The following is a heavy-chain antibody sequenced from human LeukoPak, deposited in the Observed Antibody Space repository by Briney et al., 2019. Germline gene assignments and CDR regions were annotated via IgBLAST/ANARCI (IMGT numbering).Heavy chain of an antibody. D-gene: IGHD3-3*01. CDR1: GFTVSSNY. J-gene: IGHJ6*02. Sequence: GGSLRLSCAASGFTVSSNYLSWVRQAPGKGLGWDSVIYSGGSTYYADSVKGRFTISRDNSKNTLYLQMNSLRAEDTAVYYCARDLVTIFGVVSNYGMDVWGQGTTVTVSS. CDR2: IYSGGST. CDR3: ARDLVTIFGVVSNYGMDV. V-gene: IGHV3-66*01.